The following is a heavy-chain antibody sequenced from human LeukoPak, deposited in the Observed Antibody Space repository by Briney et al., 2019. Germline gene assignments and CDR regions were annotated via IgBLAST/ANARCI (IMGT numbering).Heavy chain of an antibody. Sequence: GRSLRLSCAASGLPFRSYAMSWVRHAPGKGLEWVAAIRGSGDSTYYTDSVKGRTTNSSDNSKNTLYRQMNSLSAEDKAAYYCAKVHGYNFGWYDAQGPGTLVT. CDR3: AKVHGYNFGWYDA. V-gene: IGHV3-23*01. CDR1: GLPFRSYA. J-gene: IGHJ5*01. D-gene: IGHD5-24*01. CDR2: IRGSGDST.